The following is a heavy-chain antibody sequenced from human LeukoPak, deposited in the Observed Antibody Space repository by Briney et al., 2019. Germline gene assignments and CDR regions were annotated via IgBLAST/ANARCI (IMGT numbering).Heavy chain of an antibody. D-gene: IGHD6-19*01. CDR2: ISAYNGNT. V-gene: IGHV1-18*01. Sequence: ASVKVSCKASGYTFTSYGISWVRQAPGQGLEWMGWISAYNGNTNHAQKLQGRVTMTTDTSTSTACMELRSLRSDDTAVYYCARDDGAVAGPSPYYYYYGMDVWGQGTTVTVSS. CDR3: ARDDGAVAGPSPYYYYYGMDV. CDR1: GYTFTSYG. J-gene: IGHJ6*02.